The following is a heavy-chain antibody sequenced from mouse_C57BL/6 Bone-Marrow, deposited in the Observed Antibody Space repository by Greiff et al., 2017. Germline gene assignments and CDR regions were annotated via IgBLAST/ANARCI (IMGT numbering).Heavy chain of an antibody. Sequence: VQLQQSGPELVKPGASVKISCKASGYTFTDYYMNWVKQSHGKSLEWIGDINPNNGGTSYNQKFKGKATLTVDKSSSTAYMELRSLTSEDSAVYYCARSGYSKPMDYWGQGTSVTVSS. CDR3: ARSGYSKPMDY. CDR2: INPNNGGT. CDR1: GYTFTDYY. J-gene: IGHJ4*01. V-gene: IGHV1-26*01. D-gene: IGHD2-5*01.